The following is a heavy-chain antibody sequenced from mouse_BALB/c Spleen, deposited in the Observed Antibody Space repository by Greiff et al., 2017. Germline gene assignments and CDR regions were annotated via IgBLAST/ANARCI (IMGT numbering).Heavy chain of an antibody. V-gene: IGHV5-17*02. Sequence: EVKLMESGGGLVQPGGSRKLSCAASGFTFSSFGMHWVRQAPEKGLEWVAYISSGSSTIYYADTVKGRFTISRDNPKNTLFLQMTSLRSEDTAMYYCARDYEYYAMDYWGQGTAVTVSS. CDR2: ISSGSSTI. CDR3: ARDYEYYAMDY. D-gene: IGHD1-1*01. J-gene: IGHJ4*01. CDR1: GFTFSSFG.